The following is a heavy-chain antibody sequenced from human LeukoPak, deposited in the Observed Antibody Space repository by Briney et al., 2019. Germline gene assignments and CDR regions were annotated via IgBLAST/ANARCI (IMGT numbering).Heavy chain of an antibody. Sequence: GESLQISYHGSGSSFTSYWIGWVRPMPRKGLEYMGIIYPGDSDTRYSPSFQGQVTISADKSISTAYLQWSSLKASDTAMYYCARSYGDPHIWVYWGQGTLVTVSS. D-gene: IGHD4-17*01. J-gene: IGHJ4*02. CDR2: IYPGDSDT. CDR3: ARSYGDPHIWVY. CDR1: GSSFTSYW. V-gene: IGHV5-51*01.